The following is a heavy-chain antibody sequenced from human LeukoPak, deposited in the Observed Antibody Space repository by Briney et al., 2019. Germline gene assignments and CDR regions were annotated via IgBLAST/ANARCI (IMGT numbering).Heavy chain of an antibody. Sequence: GGSLRLSCAASGFTFSSYGMHWVRQAPGKGLEWVAVIWYDGSNKYYADSVKGRFTISRDNSKNTLYLQMNSLRAEETAVYYCARDGHDYGDSPYYFDYWGQGTLVTVSS. CDR2: IWYDGSNK. CDR1: GFTFSSYG. D-gene: IGHD4-17*01. V-gene: IGHV3-33*01. CDR3: ARDGHDYGDSPYYFDY. J-gene: IGHJ4*02.